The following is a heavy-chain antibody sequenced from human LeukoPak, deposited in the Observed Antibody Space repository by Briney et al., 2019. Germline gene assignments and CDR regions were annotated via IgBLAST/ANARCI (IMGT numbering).Heavy chain of an antibody. Sequence: PSETLSLTCAVSGGSISSGGYSWSWIRQPPGKGLEWIGYIYHSGSTYYNPSLKSRVTISVDRSKNQFSLKLSSVTAADTAVYYCARVRGVVVTAIFDYWGQGTLATVSS. V-gene: IGHV4-30-2*01. CDR3: ARVRGVVVTAIFDY. D-gene: IGHD2-21*02. J-gene: IGHJ4*02. CDR2: IYHSGST. CDR1: GGSISSGGYS.